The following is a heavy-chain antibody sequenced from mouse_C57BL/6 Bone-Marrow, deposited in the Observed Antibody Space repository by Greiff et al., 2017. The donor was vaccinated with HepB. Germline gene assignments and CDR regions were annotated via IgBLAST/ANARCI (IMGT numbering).Heavy chain of an antibody. CDR3: ARRGVTTYYAMDY. CDR2: IDPSDSYT. J-gene: IGHJ4*01. V-gene: IGHV1-69*01. D-gene: IGHD2-2*01. Sequence: QVQLKQPGAELVMPGASVKLSCKASGYTFTSYWMHWVKQRPGQGLEWIGEIDPSDSYTNYNQKFKGKSTLTVDKSSSTAYMQLSSLTSEDSAVYYCARRGVTTYYAMDYWGQGTSVTVSS. CDR1: GYTFTSYW.